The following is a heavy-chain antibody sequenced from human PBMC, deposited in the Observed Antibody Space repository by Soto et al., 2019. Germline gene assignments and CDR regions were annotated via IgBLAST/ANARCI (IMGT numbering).Heavy chain of an antibody. V-gene: IGHV3-23*01. D-gene: IGHD3-10*01. Sequence: DVQLLESGGGLVQWGGSLRLSCVTSGFTFSTYGMTWVRQAPGKGLEWVSYGGSGGSRYYAESVKGRFTISRDNSKNTLSLEMNSLRAADTATYYCVQFRGRAYPYYAMDVWCKGTTVTVSS. CDR2: GGSGGSR. CDR1: GFTFSTYG. J-gene: IGHJ6*04. CDR3: VQFRGRAYPYYAMDV.